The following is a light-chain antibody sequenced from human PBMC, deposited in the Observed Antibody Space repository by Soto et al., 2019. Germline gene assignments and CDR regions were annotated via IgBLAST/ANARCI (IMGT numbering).Light chain of an antibody. CDR3: SSYRSSGTWV. CDR1: SSDVGGYNY. CDR2: EDS. Sequence: QSALTQPASVSGSPGQSITISCTGTSSDVGGYNYVSWYQQHPGKAPKVMLYEDSNRPSGISNRFSGSKSGNTASLTISGLQSEDEADYYCSSYRSSGTWVFGGGTKLTVL. V-gene: IGLV2-14*01. J-gene: IGLJ3*02.